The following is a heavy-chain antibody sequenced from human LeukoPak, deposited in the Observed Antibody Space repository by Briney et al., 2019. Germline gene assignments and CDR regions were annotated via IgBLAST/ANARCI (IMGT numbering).Heavy chain of an antibody. CDR1: GDSINSGNHY. Sequence: SETLSLTCSVSGDSINSGNHYWSWIRQPAGKGLEWIGRIYSSGTTNYNPSLKSRVTISVDTSKNQFSLKLSSVTAADTAVYYCARNYDGFDPWGQGTLVTVSS. V-gene: IGHV4-61*02. J-gene: IGHJ5*02. D-gene: IGHD1-7*01. CDR3: ARNYDGFDP. CDR2: IYSSGTT.